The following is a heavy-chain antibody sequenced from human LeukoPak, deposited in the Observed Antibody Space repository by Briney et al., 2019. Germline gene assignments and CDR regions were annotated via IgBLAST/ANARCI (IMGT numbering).Heavy chain of an antibody. Sequence: ASVKVSCKASGYTFTNYYLHWVRQAPGHGLEWMAIINPSDGGTYYEQKLQGRVTVTRDTSTSTVYMELSSLRSEDTAVYYCARDTRTMTAVTRGQHYYYGLDVWGQGTTVSVSS. V-gene: IGHV1-46*01. CDR1: GYTFTNYY. CDR2: INPSDGGT. CDR3: ARDTRTMTAVTRGQHYYYGLDV. D-gene: IGHD4-17*01. J-gene: IGHJ6*02.